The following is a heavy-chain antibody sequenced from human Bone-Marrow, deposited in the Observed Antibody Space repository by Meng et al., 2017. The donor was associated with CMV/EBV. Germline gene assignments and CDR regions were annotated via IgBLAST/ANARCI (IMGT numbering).Heavy chain of an antibody. CDR1: GFTFDDYA. Sequence: GGSLRLSCAASGFTFDDYAMHWVRQAPGKGLEWVSGISWNSGSIGYADSVKGRFTISRDNAKSSLYLQMNSLRAEDMALYYCAKDIGHDFPLSYGMDVWGQGTTVTVSS. V-gene: IGHV3-9*03. CDR2: ISWNSGSI. J-gene: IGHJ6*01. D-gene: IGHD3-3*01. CDR3: AKDIGHDFPLSYGMDV.